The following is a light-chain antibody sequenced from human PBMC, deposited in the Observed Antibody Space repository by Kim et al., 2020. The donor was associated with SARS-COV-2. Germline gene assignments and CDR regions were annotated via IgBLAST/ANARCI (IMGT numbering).Light chain of an antibody. V-gene: IGKV3-20*01. J-gene: IGKJ2*01. Sequence: EIVLTQYTGTLSLSPGERATLSCRASQSVSSSYLAWYQQKPGQAPRLLIYGASSRATGIADRFSGSGSGTDFTLTISRLEPEDFAVYYCQQYGSSLMYTFGQGTKLEI. CDR1: QSVSSSY. CDR3: QQYGSSLMYT. CDR2: GAS.